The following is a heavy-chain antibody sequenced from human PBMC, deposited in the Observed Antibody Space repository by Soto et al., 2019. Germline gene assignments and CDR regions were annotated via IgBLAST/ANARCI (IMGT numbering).Heavy chain of an antibody. D-gene: IGHD2-2*01. V-gene: IGHV4-31*03. CDR2: IDYSGST. Sequence: QVQLQESGPGLVKPSQTLSLTCSVSGGSISSGGYYWSWIRQHPGKGLEGIGYIDYSGSTSYNPSLKSRVTISVNTSKNQFSRKLSSVTAADTAVYYCARGYCSSTSCFDPWGQGTLVTVSS. J-gene: IGHJ5*02. CDR3: ARGYCSSTSCFDP. CDR1: GGSISSGGYY.